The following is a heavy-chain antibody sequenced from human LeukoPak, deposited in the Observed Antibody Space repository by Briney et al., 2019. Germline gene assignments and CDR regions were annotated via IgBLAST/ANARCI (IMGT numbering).Heavy chain of an antibody. CDR2: ISSSGSTI. CDR1: GFTFSSYW. J-gene: IGHJ4*02. Sequence: PGGSLRLSCAASGFTFSSYWMIWVRQAPGKGLEWVSYISSSGSTIYYADSVKGRFTISRDNAKNSLYLQMNSLRAEDTAVYYCARRYCSSTSCRNYFDYWGQGTLVTVSS. D-gene: IGHD2-2*01. V-gene: IGHV3-48*04. CDR3: ARRYCSSTSCRNYFDY.